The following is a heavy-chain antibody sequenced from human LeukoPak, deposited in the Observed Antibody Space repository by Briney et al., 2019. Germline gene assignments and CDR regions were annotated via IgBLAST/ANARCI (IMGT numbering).Heavy chain of an antibody. CDR1: GGSFSGYY. J-gene: IGHJ4*02. D-gene: IGHD2-2*01. CDR2: INHSGST. Sequence: PSETLSLTCAVYGGSFSGYYWSWIRQPPGKGLECIGEINHSGSTNYNPSLKSRVTISVDTSKNQFSLKLSSVTAADTAVYYCAGGVVVPAAIIGRNYFDYWGQGTLVTVSS. V-gene: IGHV4-34*01. CDR3: AGGVVVPAAIIGRNYFDY.